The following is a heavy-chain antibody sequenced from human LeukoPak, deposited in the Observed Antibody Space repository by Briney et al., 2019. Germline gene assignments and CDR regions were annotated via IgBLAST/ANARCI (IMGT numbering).Heavy chain of an antibody. J-gene: IGHJ4*02. CDR2: IIPIFGTA. V-gene: IGHV1-69*05. D-gene: IGHD6-6*01. Sequence: SVQVSCNASGGTFSSYAISWVRQAPGQGLEWMGRIIPIFGTANYAQKFQGRVTITTDESTSTAYMELSSLRSEDTAVYYCARDRRSSSSPTFDYWGQGTLVTVSS. CDR1: GGTFSSYA. CDR3: ARDRRSSSSPTFDY.